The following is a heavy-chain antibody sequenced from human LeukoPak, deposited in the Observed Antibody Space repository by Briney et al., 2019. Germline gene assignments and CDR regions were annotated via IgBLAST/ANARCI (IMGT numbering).Heavy chain of an antibody. CDR1: GFTFSSYA. V-gene: IGHV3-21*01. CDR3: ARHPYYYGMDV. Sequence: PGGSLRLSCAASGFTFSSYAMSWVRQAPGKGLEWVSSISGTSTDIYYADSVKGRFTISRDNAKNSVFLQMNSLRAEDTAVYYCARHPYYYGMDVWGQGTTVTVSS. J-gene: IGHJ6*02. CDR2: ISGTSTDI.